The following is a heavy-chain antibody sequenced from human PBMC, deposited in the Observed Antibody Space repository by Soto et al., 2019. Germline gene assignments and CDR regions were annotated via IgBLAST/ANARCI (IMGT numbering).Heavy chain of an antibody. D-gene: IGHD3-3*01. CDR1: GFTFSSYA. Sequence: GGSLRLSCAASGFTFSSYAMSWVRQAPGKGLEWVSAISGSGGSTYYADSVKGRFTISRDNSKNTLYLQMNSLRAEDTAVYYYCYDFWSGPYGMDVWGQGTTVTVSS. J-gene: IGHJ6*02. V-gene: IGHV3-23*01. CDR2: ISGSGGST. CDR3: CYDFWSGPYGMDV.